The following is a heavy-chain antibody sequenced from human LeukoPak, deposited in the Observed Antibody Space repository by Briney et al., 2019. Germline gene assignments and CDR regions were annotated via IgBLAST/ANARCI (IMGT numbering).Heavy chain of an antibody. Sequence: GGSLRLSCAASGFTFTNHAMHWVRQTPGKGLEWVSAITGGGGNTYYADSVKGRLTISRDNSKNTLYLQMNSLRAEDTAVYYCAKSSGVVVVPAATVPFFDYWGQGTLVTVSS. CDR1: GFTFTNHA. D-gene: IGHD2-2*01. CDR3: AKSSGVVVVPAATVPFFDY. V-gene: IGHV3-23*01. J-gene: IGHJ4*02. CDR2: ITGGGGNT.